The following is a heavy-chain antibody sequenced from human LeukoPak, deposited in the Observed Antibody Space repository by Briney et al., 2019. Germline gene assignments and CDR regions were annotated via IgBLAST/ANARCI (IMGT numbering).Heavy chain of an antibody. D-gene: IGHD2/OR15-2a*01. CDR1: AYTFANYA. CDR2: ISAYNGNT. V-gene: IGHV1-18*01. J-gene: IGHJ4*02. Sequence: ASVKVSCKASAYTFANYAISWLRQAPGQGLEWMGWISAYNGNTNYAQKLQGRVTMTTDTSTSTAYMELRGLRSDDTAVYYCARGMNTFFDYWGQGTLVTVSS. CDR3: ARGMNTFFDY.